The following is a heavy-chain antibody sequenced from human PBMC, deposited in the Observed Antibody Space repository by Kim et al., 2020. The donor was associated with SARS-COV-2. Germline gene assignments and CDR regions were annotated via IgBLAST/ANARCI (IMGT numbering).Heavy chain of an antibody. Sequence: GGSLRLSCAASGFTFSSYSMNWVRQAPGKGLEWVSSISSSSSYIYYADSVKGRFTISRDNAKNSLYLQMNSLRAEDTAVYYCARDEEAAGIELRYYGMDVWGQGTTVTVSS. D-gene: IGHD6-13*01. CDR3: ARDEEAAGIELRYYGMDV. CDR1: GFTFSSYS. J-gene: IGHJ6*02. CDR2: ISSSSSYI. V-gene: IGHV3-21*04.